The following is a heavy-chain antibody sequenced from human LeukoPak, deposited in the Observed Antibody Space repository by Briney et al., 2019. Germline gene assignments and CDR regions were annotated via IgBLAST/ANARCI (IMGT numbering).Heavy chain of an antibody. J-gene: IGHJ3*02. CDR1: GFTVSSNY. D-gene: IGHD4-17*01. V-gene: IGHV3-53*01. CDR2: IYSGGST. CDR3: AKDIRDYAPLRAFDI. Sequence: PGGSLRLSCAASGFTVSSNYMSWVRQAPGKGLEWVSVIYSGGSTYYADSVKGRFTISRDNSKNTLYLQMNSLRAEDTAVYYCAKDIRDYAPLRAFDIWGQGTMVTVSS.